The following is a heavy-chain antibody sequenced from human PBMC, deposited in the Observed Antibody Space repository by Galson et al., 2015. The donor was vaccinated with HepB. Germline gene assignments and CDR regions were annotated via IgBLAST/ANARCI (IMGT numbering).Heavy chain of an antibody. V-gene: IGHV3-30*18. J-gene: IGHJ6*03. CDR1: GFTFSSYG. CDR3: AKDGGYCSSTSCSGHYIDV. D-gene: IGHD2-2*01. Sequence: SLRLSCAASGFTFSSYGMHWVRQAPGKGLEWVAVISYDGSNKYYADSVKGRFTISRDNSKNTLYLQMNSLRAEDTAVYYCAKDGGYCSSTSCSGHYIDVWGKGTTLTVSS. CDR2: ISYDGSNK.